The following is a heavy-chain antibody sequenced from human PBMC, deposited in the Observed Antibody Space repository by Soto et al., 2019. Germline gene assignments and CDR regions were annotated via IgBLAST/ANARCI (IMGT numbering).Heavy chain of an antibody. D-gene: IGHD3-9*01. Sequence: GGSLRLSCAASGFTFSSYAMTWVRQAPGKGLECVSGISGSGTSTYYVDSVKGRFTISRDNSKNTLYLQMNSLRAEDTAVSYCAKDLQGGYYDILTAYFDCWGQGTLVTVSS. V-gene: IGHV3-23*01. CDR1: GFTFSSYA. J-gene: IGHJ4*02. CDR3: AKDLQGGYYDILTAYFDC. CDR2: ISGSGTST.